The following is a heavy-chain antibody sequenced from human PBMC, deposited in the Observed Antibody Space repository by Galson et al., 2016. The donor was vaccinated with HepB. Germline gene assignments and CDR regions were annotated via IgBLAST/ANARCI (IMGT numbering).Heavy chain of an antibody. CDR2: IYQSGST. V-gene: IGHV4-30-2*01. Sequence: TLSLTCAVSGGSISSGGYSWSWIRQPPGKGPEWIGYIYQSGSTYYNPSLKSRVTISVDRSKNQFSLKLSSVTAADTALYYCARGGTIFGVVTQKSYYFDYWGQGTLVTVSS. CDR1: GGSISSGGYS. D-gene: IGHD3-3*01. J-gene: IGHJ4*02. CDR3: ARGGTIFGVVTQKSYYFDY.